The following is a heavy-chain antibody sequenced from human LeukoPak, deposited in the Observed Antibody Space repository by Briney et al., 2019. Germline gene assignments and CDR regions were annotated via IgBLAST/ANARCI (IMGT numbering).Heavy chain of an antibody. CDR3: ARRRYFDY. CDR1: GGSFSGYY. J-gene: IGHJ4*02. CDR2: INHSGST. Sequence: SETLSLTCAVYGGSFSGYYWSWIRQPPGKGLEWIGEINHSGSTNYNPSLKSRVTISVDTSKNQFSLKLSSVTAADTAMYYCARRRYFDYWGQGTLVTVSS. V-gene: IGHV4-34*01. D-gene: IGHD3-9*01.